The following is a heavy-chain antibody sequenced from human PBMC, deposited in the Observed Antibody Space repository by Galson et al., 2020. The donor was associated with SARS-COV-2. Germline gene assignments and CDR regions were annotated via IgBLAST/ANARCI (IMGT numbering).Heavy chain of an antibody. Sequence: SETLSLTCTVSGGSIISGGHYWTWIRQRPGEGLEWIGYIYYSGSTYYNPALKSRLSISVDTSKNQFSLELRSVTAADTAIYYCARGLAVAGHRNWVDPWGRGTLVTVSS. V-gene: IGHV4-31*03. CDR1: GGSIISGGHY. J-gene: IGHJ5*02. CDR2: IYYSGST. D-gene: IGHD6-19*01. CDR3: ARGLAVAGHRNWVDP.